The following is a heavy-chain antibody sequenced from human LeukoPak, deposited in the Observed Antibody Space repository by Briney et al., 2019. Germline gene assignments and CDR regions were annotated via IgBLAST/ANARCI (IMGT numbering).Heavy chain of an antibody. Sequence: GGSLRLSCAASGFTFSSYAMHWVRQAPGKGLEWVGIIWYDGSNKYYADSVKGRFTISRDNSKNTLYLQMKSLRVEDTAVYYCARPYYSNYYYYGMDVWGQGTTVTVSS. CDR3: ARPYYSNYYYYGMDV. CDR1: GFTFSSYA. J-gene: IGHJ6*02. CDR2: IWYDGSNK. D-gene: IGHD4-11*01. V-gene: IGHV3-33*08.